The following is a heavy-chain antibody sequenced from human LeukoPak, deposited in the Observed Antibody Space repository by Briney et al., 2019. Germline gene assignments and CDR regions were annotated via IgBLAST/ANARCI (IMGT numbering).Heavy chain of an antibody. CDR2: IYHSGST. J-gene: IGHJ4*02. Sequence: PSQTLSLTCAVSGGSISSGGYSWSWIRQPPGKGLEWIGYIYHSGSTYYNPSLKGRVTISVDRSKNQFSLKLSSVTAADTAVYYCARGRLDVDYWGQGTLVTVSS. D-gene: IGHD6-19*01. V-gene: IGHV4-30-2*01. CDR1: GGSISSGGYS. CDR3: ARGRLDVDY.